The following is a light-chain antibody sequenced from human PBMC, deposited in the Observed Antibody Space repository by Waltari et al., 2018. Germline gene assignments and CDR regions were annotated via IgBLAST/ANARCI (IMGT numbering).Light chain of an antibody. J-gene: IGLJ1*01. Sequence: QSALTQPASVSGSPGQSITIPCPGTSSAVGGYNYFSWYQQHPGKAPKLMSYDVSNRPSGVSNRFSGSKSGNTASLTISGLQAEDEADYYCTSYTSSNTLGFGTGTKVTVL. CDR1: SSAVGGYNY. CDR2: DVS. V-gene: IGLV2-14*03. CDR3: TSYTSSNTLG.